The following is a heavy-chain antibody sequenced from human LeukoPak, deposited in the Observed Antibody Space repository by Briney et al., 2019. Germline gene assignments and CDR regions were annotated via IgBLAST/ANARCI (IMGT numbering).Heavy chain of an antibody. CDR2: IIPIFGTA. D-gene: IGHD5-24*01. CDR1: GYTFTGYY. J-gene: IGHJ4*02. V-gene: IGHV1-69*05. Sequence: GASVKVSCKASGYTFTGYYMHWVRQAPGQGLEWMGRIIPIFGTANYAQKFQGRVTITTDESTSTAYMELSSLRSEDTAVYYCARDRPDGYNPFDYWGQGTLVTVSS. CDR3: ARDRPDGYNPFDY.